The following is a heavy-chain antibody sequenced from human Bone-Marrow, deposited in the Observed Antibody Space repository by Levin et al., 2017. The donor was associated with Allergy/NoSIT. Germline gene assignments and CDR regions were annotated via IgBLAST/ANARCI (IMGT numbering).Heavy chain of an antibody. CDR1: GFIFENYA. CDR3: ARALSGGDY. CDR2: IRNNAHGGAS. D-gene: IGHD3-10*02. J-gene: IGHJ4*02. V-gene: IGHV3-49*03. Sequence: HGESLKISCPTSGFIFENYAITWFRQAPGKGLEWVGLIRNNAHGGASYYAASGGGRFSISRDDAKSTAYLQMNSLKTEDSAVYYCARALSGGDYWGQGTLVVVS.